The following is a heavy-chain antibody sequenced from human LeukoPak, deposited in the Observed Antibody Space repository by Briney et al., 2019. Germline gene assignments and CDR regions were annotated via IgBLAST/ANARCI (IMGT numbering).Heavy chain of an antibody. CDR1: GGSFSGYY. CDR3: ARGPPTVTRKKQQRTFLDYFQH. J-gene: IGHJ1*01. D-gene: IGHD4-17*01. V-gene: IGHV4-34*01. CDR2: INHSGST. Sequence: SETLSLTCAVYGGSFSGYYWSWLRQPPGKGLEWIGEINHSGSTNYNPSLKSRVTISVDTSKNQFSLKLSSVTAADTAVYYCARGPPTVTRKKQQRTFLDYFQHWGQGTLVTVSS.